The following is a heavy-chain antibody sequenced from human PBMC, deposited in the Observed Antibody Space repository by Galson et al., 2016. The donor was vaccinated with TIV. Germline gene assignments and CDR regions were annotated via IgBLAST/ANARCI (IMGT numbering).Heavy chain of an antibody. CDR2: IGANSGDT. J-gene: IGHJ6*02. V-gene: IGHV1-18*01. CDR1: GYTFSKYG. D-gene: IGHD3-22*01. Sequence: SVKVSCKVSGYTFSKYGISWVRQAPGQGLEWVGWIGANSGDTNSAQKLQGRVTLATDTSTSTAYMELRSLRADDTAVYYCARDRGSMTMILVADYYYAMDVWGQGTTVTVSS. CDR3: ARDRGSMTMILVADYYYAMDV.